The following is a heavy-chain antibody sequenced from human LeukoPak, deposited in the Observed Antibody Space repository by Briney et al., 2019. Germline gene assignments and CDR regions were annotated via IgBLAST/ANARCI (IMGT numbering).Heavy chain of an antibody. J-gene: IGHJ5*02. CDR2: IKQDVSEK. V-gene: IGHV3-7*01. CDR1: GFTFANYW. Sequence: PGGSLRLSCAASGFTFANYWMSWVRQAPGKGLEWVANIKQDVSEKYYVDSVKGRFTIPRDNAKNSLYLQMNSLRAEDTAVYYCARGRGFDPWGQGTLVTVSS. CDR3: ARGRGFDP.